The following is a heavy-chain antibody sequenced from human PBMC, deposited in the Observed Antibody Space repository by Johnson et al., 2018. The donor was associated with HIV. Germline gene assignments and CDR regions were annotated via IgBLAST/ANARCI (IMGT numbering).Heavy chain of an antibody. D-gene: IGHD3-10*01. Sequence: VQLVESGGGVVQPGRSLRLSCAASGFTVSSNYMSWVRQAPGKGLEWVSVIYSGGSTYYADSVKGRFTISRDNSKNTLYLQMTSLRAEDTAVYYCARTSLWFGEGDIWGQGTMVTVSS. CDR2: IYSGGST. J-gene: IGHJ3*02. CDR3: ARTSLWFGEGDI. CDR1: GFTVSSNY. V-gene: IGHV3-66*01.